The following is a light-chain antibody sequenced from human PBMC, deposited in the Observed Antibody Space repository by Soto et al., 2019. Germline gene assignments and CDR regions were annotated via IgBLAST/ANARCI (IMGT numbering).Light chain of an antibody. CDR1: QSVISTD. V-gene: IGKV3-20*01. CDR3: QQYGTSPPD. Sequence: ESVLTQSPGTLSLSPGERATLSCRASQSVISTDLAWYQQKPGQAPRLLVYAASSRASGIPDRFSGSGSGTDFPLTSRILEPEDFAVYYWQQYGTSPPDFGGGTRVEI. J-gene: IGKJ4*01. CDR2: AAS.